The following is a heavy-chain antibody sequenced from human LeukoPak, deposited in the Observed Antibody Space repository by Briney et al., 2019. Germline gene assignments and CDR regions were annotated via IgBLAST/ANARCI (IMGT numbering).Heavy chain of an antibody. J-gene: IGHJ4*02. V-gene: IGHV3-33*01. D-gene: IGHD1-26*01. CDR3: ARAFQVGVTNIDY. Sequence: GMSLRLSCAASGFTFNVYGIHWVRQAPGKGLEWVAVIWNDGSNKYYADSVKGRFTISRDNSKDTLYLQMNSLRVEDTAVYYCARAFQVGVTNIDYWGQGTLVTVSS. CDR2: IWNDGSNK. CDR1: GFTFNVYG.